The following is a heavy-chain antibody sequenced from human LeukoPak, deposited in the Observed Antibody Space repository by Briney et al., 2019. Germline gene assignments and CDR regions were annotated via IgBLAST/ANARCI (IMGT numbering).Heavy chain of an antibody. CDR3: ARRLLWFGTPLFDY. D-gene: IGHD3-10*01. CDR1: GGSFSGYY. J-gene: IGHJ4*02. Sequence: PSETLSLTCAVYGGSFSGYYWSWIRQPPGKGLEWIGEINHSGSTNYNPSLKSRVTISVDTSKNQFSLKPSSVTAADTAVYYCARRLLWFGTPLFDYWGQGTLVTVSS. V-gene: IGHV4-34*01. CDR2: INHSGST.